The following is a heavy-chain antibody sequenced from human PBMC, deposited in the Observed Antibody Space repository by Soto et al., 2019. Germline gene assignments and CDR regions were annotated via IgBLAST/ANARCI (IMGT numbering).Heavy chain of an antibody. J-gene: IGHJ6*01. Sequence: SVKVSCKASGGTFSSYAISWVRQAPGQGLEWMGGIIPIFGTANYAQKLQGRVTITADESTSTAYMELSSLRSEDTAVYYCARSIMITFGGVIGKNYYYYGKDAWGQGTTVTGSS. CDR2: IIPIFGTA. D-gene: IGHD3-16*02. V-gene: IGHV1-69*13. CDR1: GGTFSSYA. CDR3: ARSIMITFGGVIGKNYYYYGKDA.